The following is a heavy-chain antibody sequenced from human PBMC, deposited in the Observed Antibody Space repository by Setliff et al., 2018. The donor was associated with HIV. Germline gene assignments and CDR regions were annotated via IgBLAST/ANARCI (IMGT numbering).Heavy chain of an antibody. Sequence: PGGSLRLSCTASGFTFGDYAMSWVRQAPGKGLEWVGFIRSKAYGGTTEYAASVRGRFTISRDDSKTIAYLQMNSLKTEDTAVYYCTTVTTLQYYYYMDVWGKGTTVTVSS. CDR1: GFTFGDYA. CDR2: IRSKAYGGTT. J-gene: IGHJ6*03. V-gene: IGHV3-49*04. D-gene: IGHD4-4*01. CDR3: TTVTTLQYYYYMDV.